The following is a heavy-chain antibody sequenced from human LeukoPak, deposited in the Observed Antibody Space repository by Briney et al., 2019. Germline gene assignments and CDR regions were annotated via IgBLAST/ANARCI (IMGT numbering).Heavy chain of an antibody. Sequence: PSETLSLTCTVSGGSISSYYWSWIRQPPGKGLEWIGYIYYSGSTNYNPSLKSRVTISVDRSKNQFSLKLSSVTAADTAVYYCARDDGYSSGWYGYWGQGTLVTVSS. D-gene: IGHD6-19*01. CDR2: IYYSGST. J-gene: IGHJ4*02. CDR3: ARDDGYSSGWYGY. V-gene: IGHV4-59*12. CDR1: GGSISSYY.